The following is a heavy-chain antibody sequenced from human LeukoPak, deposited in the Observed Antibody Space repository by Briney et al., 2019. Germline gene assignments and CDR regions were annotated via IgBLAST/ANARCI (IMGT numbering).Heavy chain of an antibody. D-gene: IGHD3-22*01. V-gene: IGHV3-23*01. J-gene: IGHJ4*02. CDR1: GFTFSSYG. CDR2: ISGSGGST. Sequence: GGSLGLSCAASGFTFSSYGMSWVRQAPGKGLEWVSAISGSGGSTYYADSVKGRFTISRDNSKNTLYLQMNSLRAEDTAVYYCAKSITMIVAGFDYWGQGTLVTVSS. CDR3: AKSITMIVAGFDY.